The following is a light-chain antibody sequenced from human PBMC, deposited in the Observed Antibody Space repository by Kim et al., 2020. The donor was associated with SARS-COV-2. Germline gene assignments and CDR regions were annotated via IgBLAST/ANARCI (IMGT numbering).Light chain of an antibody. CDR3: QQRSNWPIT. V-gene: IGKV3-11*01. CDR2: DAS. CDR1: QSVSSY. J-gene: IGKJ5*01. Sequence: LSPGERATPSCRASQSVSSYLAWYQQKPGQAPRLLIYDASNRATGIPARFSGSGSGTDFTLTISSLEPEDFAVYYCQQRSNWPITFGQGTRLEIK.